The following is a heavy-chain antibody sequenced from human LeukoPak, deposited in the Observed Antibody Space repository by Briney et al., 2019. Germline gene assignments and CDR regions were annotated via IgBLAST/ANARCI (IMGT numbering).Heavy chain of an antibody. CDR1: GSTFDDYA. CDR2: ISWNSGSI. V-gene: IGHV3-9*01. CDR3: ARYCSSTSCQAEGAFDI. D-gene: IGHD2-2*01. Sequence: GGSLRLSCAASGSTFDDYAMRWVRQAPGKGLEWVSGISWNSGSIGYADSVKGRFTISRDNAKNSLYLQMNSLRAEDTALYYCARYCSSTSCQAEGAFDIWGQGTMVTVSS. J-gene: IGHJ3*02.